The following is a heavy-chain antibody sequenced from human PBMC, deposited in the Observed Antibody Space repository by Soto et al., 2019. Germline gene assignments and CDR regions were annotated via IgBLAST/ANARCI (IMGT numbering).Heavy chain of an antibody. V-gene: IGHV3-23*01. J-gene: IGHJ4*02. CDR3: AKICSGGSCYSGDY. CDR1: GFTFSSYA. D-gene: IGHD2-15*01. Sequence: GGSLRLSCAASGFTFSSYAMSWVRQAPGKGLEWVSAISGSGGSTYYADSVKGRFTISRDNSKNTLYLQMNSLRAEDTAVYYCAKICSGGSCYSGDYWGQGTLVTVSS. CDR2: ISGSGGST.